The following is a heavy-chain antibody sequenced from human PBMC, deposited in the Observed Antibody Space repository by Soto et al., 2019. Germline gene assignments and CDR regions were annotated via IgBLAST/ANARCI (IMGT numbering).Heavy chain of an antibody. CDR2: IIPIFGTT. Sequence: QVQLVQSGAEVTKPGSSVKVSCKASGGTFSNYAISWVRQAPGQGLEWVGGIIPIFGTTNFAQKFQGRVTITADESTTTAYMELSGLRSEDTAVYYCARDGGRDGYFGNWLDPWGQGTLVTVSS. D-gene: IGHD5-12*01. J-gene: IGHJ5*02. CDR3: ARDGGRDGYFGNWLDP. CDR1: GGTFSNYA. V-gene: IGHV1-69*12.